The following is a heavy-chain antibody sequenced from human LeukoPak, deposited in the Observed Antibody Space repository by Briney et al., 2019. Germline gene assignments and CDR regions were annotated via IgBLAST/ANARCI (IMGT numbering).Heavy chain of an antibody. D-gene: IGHD2-15*01. CDR2: ISSSGRSI. CDR3: ARVRYCSGCSCYGNWYDP. CDR1: GFTFSSYE. Sequence: GGSLRLSCAASGFTFSSYEMNWVRQAPGKGLEWVSYISSSGRSINYADSVRGRFTISRDNGKNSLYLQMNSLRAEDTAVYYCARVRYCSGCSCYGNWYDPWGQGTLVTVSS. V-gene: IGHV3-48*03. J-gene: IGHJ5*02.